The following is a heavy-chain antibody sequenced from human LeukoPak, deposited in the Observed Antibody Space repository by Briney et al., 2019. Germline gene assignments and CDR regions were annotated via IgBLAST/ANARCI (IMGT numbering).Heavy chain of an antibody. D-gene: IGHD3-16*01. CDR2: IVVGSGNT. V-gene: IGHV1-58*02. J-gene: IGHJ6*03. CDR1: GFTFTSSA. Sequence: AASVKVSCKASGFTFTSSAMQWVRQARGQRLEWIGWIVVGSGNTNYAQKFQERVTITRDMSTSTAYMELSSLRSEDTAVYYCAANPLGDYYYMDVWGKGTTVTVSS. CDR3: AANPLGDYYYMDV.